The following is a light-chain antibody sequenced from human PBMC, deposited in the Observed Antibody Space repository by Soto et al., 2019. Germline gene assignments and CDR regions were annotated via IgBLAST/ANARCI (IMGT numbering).Light chain of an antibody. CDR2: SAS. Sequence: DIHVTQSQPSMAASFGDRVTITFRASQDIGNWMTWYQQKPGKAPKLLIYSASTLVRGVPSRFSGSGSGTEFTLTISGLQPEDSLTYYCQQAKSFPITFGQGTRLEIK. CDR3: QQAKSFPIT. CDR1: QDIGNW. V-gene: IGKV1-12*01. J-gene: IGKJ5*01.